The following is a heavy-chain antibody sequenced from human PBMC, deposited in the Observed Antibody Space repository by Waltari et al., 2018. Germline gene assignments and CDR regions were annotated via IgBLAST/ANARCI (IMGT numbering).Heavy chain of an antibody. CDR3: ARRTITMIVVVITGPFDY. J-gene: IGHJ4*02. CDR2: IKHSGST. CDR1: GGSFSGYS. V-gene: IGHV4-34*01. Sequence: QVQLQQWGAGLLKPSETLSLTSAVDGGSFSGYSWRWIPQPPAKGLEGIGEIKHSGSTNYNPSLKSRVTISVDTSKNQFSLKLSSVTAADTAVYYCARRTITMIVVVITGPFDYWGQGTLVTVSS. D-gene: IGHD3-22*01.